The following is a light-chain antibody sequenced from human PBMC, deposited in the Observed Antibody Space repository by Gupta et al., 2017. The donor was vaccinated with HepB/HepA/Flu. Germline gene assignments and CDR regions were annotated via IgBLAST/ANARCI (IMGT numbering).Light chain of an antibody. CDR3: AAWDDSLNGAWV. J-gene: IGLJ3*02. CDR2: SNN. CDR1: SSNIGTNT. V-gene: IGLV1-44*01. Sequence: SVLTQPPSASGTPGQRVSISCSGSSSNIGTNTVHWYQQLPGSAPKLLIYSNNQRPSGGPDRFSGSKSGTSASLAISGLQSEDEADYYCAAWDDSLNGAWVFGGGTKLTVL.